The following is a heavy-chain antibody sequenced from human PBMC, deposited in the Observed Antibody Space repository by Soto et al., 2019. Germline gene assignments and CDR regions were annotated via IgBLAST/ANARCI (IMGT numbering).Heavy chain of an antibody. J-gene: IGHJ4*02. V-gene: IGHV3-48*03. D-gene: IGHD3-16*01. Sequence: GGSLRLSCAASGFTFTSYEMNWVRQAPGKGLEWVSYISGSGGTRYYADSVKGRFTISRDNAKNSLYLQMNSLRAEDTAIYYCATVGGAGDPLIDYWGQGTLVTVSS. CDR3: ATVGGAGDPLIDY. CDR1: GFTFTSYE. CDR2: ISGSGGTR.